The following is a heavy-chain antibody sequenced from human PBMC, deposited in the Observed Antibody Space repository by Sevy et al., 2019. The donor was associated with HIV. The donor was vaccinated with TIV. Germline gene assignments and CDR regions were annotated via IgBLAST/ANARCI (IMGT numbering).Heavy chain of an antibody. CDR3: ARAPPVRSGDDSLNWFDP. Sequence: SETLSLTCTVSGGPISVYYWSWIRQPPGKGLEYIGYVYYTGSTNYNPSLKDRVTISVDTSNNQFSLKLTSVTAADPAVYYCARAPPVRSGDDSLNWFDPWGQGTLVTVSS. CDR2: VYYTGST. J-gene: IGHJ5*02. CDR1: GGPISVYY. V-gene: IGHV4-59*01. D-gene: IGHD5-12*01.